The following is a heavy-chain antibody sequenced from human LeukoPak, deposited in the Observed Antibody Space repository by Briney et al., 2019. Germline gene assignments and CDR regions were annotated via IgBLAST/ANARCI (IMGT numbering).Heavy chain of an antibody. J-gene: IGHJ4*02. CDR3: AREESGGYFDY. D-gene: IGHD2-8*02. CDR2: INPTGSST. CDR1: GYTFTNYY. Sequence: ASVKVSCKASGYTFTNYYMHWVRQARGQGLEWMGLINPTGSSTNYAQKFRGRDTMTRDTSTTTVYMELSSLRSEDTAVYYCAREESGGYFDYWGQGTLVTVSS. V-gene: IGHV1-46*01.